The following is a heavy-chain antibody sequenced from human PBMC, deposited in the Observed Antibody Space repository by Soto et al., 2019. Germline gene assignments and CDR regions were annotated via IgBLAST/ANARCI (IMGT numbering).Heavy chain of an antibody. V-gene: IGHV4-4*02. D-gene: IGHD6-13*01. CDR3: ARRAAAGTLDY. Sequence: PSETLSLTCAVSGGSISSSNWWSWVRQPPGKGLEWIGEIYHSGSTNYNPSLKSRVTITVDTSKNQFSLKLSSVTAADTAVYYCARRAAAGTLDYWGQGTLVTVSS. CDR2: IYHSGST. CDR1: GGSISSSNW. J-gene: IGHJ4*02.